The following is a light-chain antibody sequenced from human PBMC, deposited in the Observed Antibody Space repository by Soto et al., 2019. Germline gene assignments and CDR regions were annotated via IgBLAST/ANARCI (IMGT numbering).Light chain of an antibody. CDR1: QSIASY. J-gene: IGKJ1*01. V-gene: IGKV1-39*01. Sequence: DIQMTQSPSSLSASVGDRVTITCRASQSIASYLNWYQKKPGKPQKLLIYGSYTLQSGVQSRFSGSGSGTDLTFTISSLQPEDFATYYCKQSYIIMWTFGQGTKVDIK. CDR3: KQSYIIMWT. CDR2: GSY.